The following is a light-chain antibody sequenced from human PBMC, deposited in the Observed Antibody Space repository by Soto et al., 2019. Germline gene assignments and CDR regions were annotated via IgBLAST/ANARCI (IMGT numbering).Light chain of an antibody. CDR1: SSDVGGYNY. CDR3: SSYTSTSTVV. V-gene: IGLV2-14*03. Sequence: QSALTLPASVSGSPGQSITISCTGTSSDVGGYNYVSWYQHHPGKAPKLMIYDVSNRPSGVSNRFSGSKSDNTASLTISGLQAEDEADYYCSSYTSTSTVVFGGGTKVTVL. CDR2: DVS. J-gene: IGLJ2*01.